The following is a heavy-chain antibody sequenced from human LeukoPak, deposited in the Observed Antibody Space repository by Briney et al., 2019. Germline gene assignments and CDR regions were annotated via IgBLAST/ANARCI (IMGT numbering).Heavy chain of an antibody. CDR1: GGSVINTNW. V-gene: IGHV4-4*02. CDR2: VHLDGRT. J-gene: IGHJ4*02. D-gene: IGHD3-3*01. Sequence: KASDTLSLTCGVSGGSVINTNWWTWVRQPPGKGLEWIGEVHLDGRTNYNPSLESRPTMSVDVSETQVSLKLTSVTAADTAVYYCAREGGFYRPLDYSGQGTLVTVSS. CDR3: AREGGFYRPLDY.